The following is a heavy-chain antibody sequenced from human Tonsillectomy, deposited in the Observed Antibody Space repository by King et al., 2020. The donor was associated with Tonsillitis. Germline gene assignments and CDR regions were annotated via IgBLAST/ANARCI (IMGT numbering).Heavy chain of an antibody. CDR2: IYPGDSDT. CDR1: GYSFTSYW. V-gene: IGHV5-51*01. CDR3: ARLKLETYGELDAFDI. J-gene: IGHJ3*02. Sequence: VQLVQSGAEVKKPGESLKISCKGSGYSFTSYWLGWVRQMPGKGLEWMGVIYPGDSDTRYSPSFQGQVTLSADKSISTAYVQWSSLKASDTAMYYCARLKLETYGELDAFDIWGQGTMVTVSS. D-gene: IGHD3-10*01.